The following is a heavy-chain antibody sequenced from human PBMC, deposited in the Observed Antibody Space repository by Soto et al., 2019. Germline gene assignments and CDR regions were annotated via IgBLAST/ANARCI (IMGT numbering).Heavy chain of an antibody. Sequence: QVQLQQWGAGLLKPSETLSLTCAVYGGSFSGYYWSWIRQPPGKGLEWIGEINHSGSTNYNPSLKSGVTISVDTSKNQFSLKLSSVTAADTAVYYCARAAVRGVKLDYWGQGTLVTVSS. D-gene: IGHD3-10*01. V-gene: IGHV4-34*01. CDR3: ARAAVRGVKLDY. J-gene: IGHJ4*02. CDR2: INHSGST. CDR1: GGSFSGYY.